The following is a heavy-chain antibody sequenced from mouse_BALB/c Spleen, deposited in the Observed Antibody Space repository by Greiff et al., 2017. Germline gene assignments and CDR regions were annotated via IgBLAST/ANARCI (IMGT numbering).Heavy chain of an antibody. D-gene: IGHD1-1*02. V-gene: IGHV1-4*02. CDR1: GYTFTSYT. CDR3: GSGGDD. CDR2: INPSSGYT. Sequence: QVQLKQSAAELARPGASVKMSCKASGYTFTSYTMHWVKQRPGQGLEWIEYINPSSGYTEYNQKFKDKTTLTADKSSSTAYMQLSSLTSEDSAVYYSGSGGDDWGQGTTLTVSS. J-gene: IGHJ2*01.